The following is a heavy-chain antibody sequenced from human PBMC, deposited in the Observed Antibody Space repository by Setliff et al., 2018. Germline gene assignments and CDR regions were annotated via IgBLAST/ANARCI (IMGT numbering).Heavy chain of an antibody. Sequence: SETLSLTCAVYGGSFNVYFWSWIRQPPGKRLEWIGSTYYNGTAYYNPSLQSRVAISVDTSKNYFSLDVSSVTAADTAVYYCVRESRSTWYRRDFWGQGTLVTVSS. CDR3: VRESRSTWYRRDF. V-gene: IGHV4-34*01. D-gene: IGHD6-13*01. J-gene: IGHJ4*02. CDR1: GGSFNVYF. CDR2: TYYNGTA.